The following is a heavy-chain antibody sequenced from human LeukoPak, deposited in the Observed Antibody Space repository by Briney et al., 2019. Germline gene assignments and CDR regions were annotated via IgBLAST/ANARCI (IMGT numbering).Heavy chain of an antibody. J-gene: IGHJ6*02. Sequence: SETLSLTCTVSGGSMSDYYWTWLRQPPGKGLEWFGFIYYSAANYNPSLKSRVTISVDTSKNQFSLKLSSVTAADTAVYYCARDTSIGMVRGLISNGLDVWGQGTTVTVSS. D-gene: IGHD3-10*01. V-gene: IGHV4-59*01. CDR3: ARDTSIGMVRGLISNGLDV. CDR1: GGSMSDYY. CDR2: IYYSAA.